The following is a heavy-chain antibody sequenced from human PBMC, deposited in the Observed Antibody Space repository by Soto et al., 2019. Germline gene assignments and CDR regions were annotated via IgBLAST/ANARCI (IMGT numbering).Heavy chain of an antibody. CDR2: IYSGGST. Sequence: EVQLVESGGGLIQPGGSLRLSCAASGFTVSSNYMSWVRQAPGKGLEWVSVIYSGGSTYYADSVKGRFTISRDNSKNTLYLQMNSLRAEDTAVYYSARVRYYYYGMDVLGQGTTVTVSS. J-gene: IGHJ6*02. V-gene: IGHV3-53*01. CDR3: ARVRYYYYGMDV. CDR1: GFTVSSNY.